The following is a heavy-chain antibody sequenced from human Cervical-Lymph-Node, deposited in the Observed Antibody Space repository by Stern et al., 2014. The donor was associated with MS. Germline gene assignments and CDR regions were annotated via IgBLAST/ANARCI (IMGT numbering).Heavy chain of an antibody. V-gene: IGHV3-33*01. Sequence: QVQLVESGGGVVQPGRSLRLSCIASGFTFSNYGMHWVRQAPGKGLGWVATIWHDGSKTYYADSVRGRFTIPRDNSKNTLSLQMNSLRVDDTAVYYCVRDWSSNAYKSEDYWGQGTLVTVSS. J-gene: IGHJ4*02. CDR2: IWHDGSKT. CDR3: VRDWSSNAYKSEDY. D-gene: IGHD4-11*01. CDR1: GFTFSNYG.